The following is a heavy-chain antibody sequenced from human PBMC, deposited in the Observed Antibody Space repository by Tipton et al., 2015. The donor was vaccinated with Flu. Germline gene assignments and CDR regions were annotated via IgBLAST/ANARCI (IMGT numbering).Heavy chain of an antibody. V-gene: IGHV4-4*07. CDR2: MYTSGTA. D-gene: IGHD3-10*01. CDR1: GGSMSSFY. Sequence: TLSLTCTVSGGSMSSFYWSWIRQPAGKGLEWVGRMYTSGTAKYHPSFKSRVTMSVDTSKNQVSLKLSSVTAADTAFYYCARGSGSGTYVIFDYWGQGTLVSVSS. J-gene: IGHJ4*02. CDR3: ARGSGSGTYVIFDY.